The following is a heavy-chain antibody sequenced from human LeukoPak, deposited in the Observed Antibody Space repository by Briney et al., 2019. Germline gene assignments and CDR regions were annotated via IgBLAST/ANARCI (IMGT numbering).Heavy chain of an antibody. Sequence: PGGSLRLSCAASGFTFSSYSMNWVRQAPGKGLEWVSSISSSSGYIYYADSVKGRFTISRDNAKNSLYLQMNSLRAEDTAVYYCARESNYGANFDYWGQGTLVTVSS. J-gene: IGHJ4*02. V-gene: IGHV3-21*01. CDR1: GFTFSSYS. CDR3: ARESNYGANFDY. CDR2: ISSSSGYI. D-gene: IGHD4-17*01.